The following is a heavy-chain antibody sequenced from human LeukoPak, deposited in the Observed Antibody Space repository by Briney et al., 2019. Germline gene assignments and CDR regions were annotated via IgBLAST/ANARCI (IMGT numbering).Heavy chain of an antibody. V-gene: IGHV1-46*01. D-gene: IGHD3-3*01. Sequence: ASVKVSCKASGYTFTSYYMHWVRQAPGQGLEWMGIINPSGGSTSYAQKFQGRVTMTRDMSTSTVYMELSSLRSEDTAVYYCARAGGVVITDPHKYGAFDIWGQGTMVTVSS. CDR2: INPSGGST. CDR1: GYTFTSYY. J-gene: IGHJ3*02. CDR3: ARAGGVVITDPHKYGAFDI.